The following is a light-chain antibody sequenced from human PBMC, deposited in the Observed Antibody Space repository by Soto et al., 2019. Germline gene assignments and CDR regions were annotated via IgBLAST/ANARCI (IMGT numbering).Light chain of an antibody. CDR3: SSSGGTNNSV. J-gene: IGLJ1*01. V-gene: IGLV2-8*01. Sequence: QSVLTQPPAASGSPGQSVTISCTGTSSDVGAYHYVSWYQQHPGKAPTLIIYEVSQRPSRLPDRFSGSKSGNTASLTVSGLKADDEAAYSCSSSGGTNNSVLGTGTKVNVL. CDR1: SSDVGAYHY. CDR2: EVS.